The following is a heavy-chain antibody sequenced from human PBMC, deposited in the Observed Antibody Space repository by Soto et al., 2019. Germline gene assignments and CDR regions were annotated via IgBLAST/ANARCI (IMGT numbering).Heavy chain of an antibody. CDR1: GGTFSSYT. V-gene: IGHV1-69*02. CDR3: ASRQQLVRSQDY. J-gene: IGHJ4*02. CDR2: IIPILGIA. D-gene: IGHD6-13*01. Sequence: GASVKVSCKASGGTFSSYTISCVRPAPGQGLEWMGRIIPILGIANYAQKFQGRVTITADKSTSTAYMELSSLRSEDTAVYYCASRQQLVRSQDYWGQGTLVTVSS.